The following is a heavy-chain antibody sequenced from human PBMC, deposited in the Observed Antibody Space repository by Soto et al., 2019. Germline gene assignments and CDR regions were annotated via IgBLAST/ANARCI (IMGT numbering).Heavy chain of an antibody. V-gene: IGHV3-21*01. CDR1: GFTFSSYS. Sequence: GGSLRLSCAASGFTFSSYSMNWVRQAPGKGLEWVSSISSSSSYIYYADSVKGRFTISRDNAKNSLYLQMNSLRAEDTAVYYCARGSSLRYCSSTSCSSPGNYWGQGTLVTVSS. CDR2: ISSSSSYI. CDR3: ARGSSLRYCSSTSCSSPGNY. J-gene: IGHJ4*02. D-gene: IGHD2-2*01.